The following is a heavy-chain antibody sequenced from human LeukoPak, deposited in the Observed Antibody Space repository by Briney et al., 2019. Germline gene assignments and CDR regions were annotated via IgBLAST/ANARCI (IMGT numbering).Heavy chain of an antibody. V-gene: IGHV3-30*03. J-gene: IGHJ4*02. CDR2: ISYDGSNK. Sequence: GGSLRLSCAASGFTFSSYGMHWVRQAPGKGLEWVAVISYDGSNKYYADSVKGRFTISRDNSKNTLYLQMNSRRAEDTAVYYCLMAAAGNDYWGQGTLVTVSS. D-gene: IGHD6-13*01. CDR3: LMAAAGNDY. CDR1: GFTFSSYG.